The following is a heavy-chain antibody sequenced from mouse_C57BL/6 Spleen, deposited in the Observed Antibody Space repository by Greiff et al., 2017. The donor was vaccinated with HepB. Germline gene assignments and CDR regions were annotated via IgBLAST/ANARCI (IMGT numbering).Heavy chain of an antibody. J-gene: IGHJ1*03. CDR1: GFTFSSYA. Sequence: EVKLVESGEGLVKPGGSLKLSCAASGFTFSSYAMSWVRQTPEKRLEWVAYISSGGDYIYYADTVKGRFTISRDNARNTLYLQMSSLKSEDTAMYYCTRERIYYGSSYGYFDVWGTGTTVTVSS. CDR3: TRERIYYGSSYGYFDV. CDR2: ISSGGDYI. D-gene: IGHD1-1*01. V-gene: IGHV5-9-1*02.